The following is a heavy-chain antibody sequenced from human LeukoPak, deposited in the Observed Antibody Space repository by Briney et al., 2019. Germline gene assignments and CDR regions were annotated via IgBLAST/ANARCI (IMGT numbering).Heavy chain of an antibody. D-gene: IGHD2-2*01. CDR3: ARDLTHYQLLSPYYYMDV. J-gene: IGHJ6*03. CDR1: GYTFTGYY. V-gene: IGHV1-2*02. Sequence: ASVKVSCKASGYTFTGYYMHWVRQSPGQGLEWMGWINPNSGGTNYAQKFQGRVTMTRDTSISTAYMELSRLRSDDTAVYYCARDLTHYQLLSPYYYMDVWGKGTTVTVSS. CDR2: INPNSGGT.